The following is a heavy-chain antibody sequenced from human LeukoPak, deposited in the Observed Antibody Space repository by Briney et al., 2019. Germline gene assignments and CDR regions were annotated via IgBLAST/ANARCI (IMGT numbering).Heavy chain of an antibody. V-gene: IGHV1-8*01. CDR3: AIAARGEFDY. CDR2: MNPNSGNT. Sequence: ASVKVSCKASGYTFTSYDINWVRQATGQGLEWMGWMNPNSGNTGYAQKLQGRVTMTTDTSTSTAYMELRSLRSDDTAVYYCAIAARGEFDYWGQGTLVTVSS. D-gene: IGHD6-6*01. CDR1: GYTFTSYD. J-gene: IGHJ4*02.